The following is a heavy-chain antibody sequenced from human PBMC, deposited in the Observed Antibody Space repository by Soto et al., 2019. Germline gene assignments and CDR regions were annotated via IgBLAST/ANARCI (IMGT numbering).Heavy chain of an antibody. J-gene: IGHJ6*02. CDR2: ISYDGSNK. CDR1: GFTFSSYG. CDR3: AKGEMATIPYGMDV. Sequence: GGSLRLSCAASGFTFSSYGMHWVRQAPGKGLEWVAVISYDGSNKYYADSVKGRFTISRDNSKNTLYLQMNSLRAEDTAVYYCAKGEMATIPYGMDVWGQGTTVTVSS. D-gene: IGHD5-12*01. V-gene: IGHV3-30*18.